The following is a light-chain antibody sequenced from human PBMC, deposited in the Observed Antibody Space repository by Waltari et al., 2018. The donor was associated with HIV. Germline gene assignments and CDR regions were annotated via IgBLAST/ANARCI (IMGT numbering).Light chain of an antibody. CDR2: GAS. CDR3: QQYKKWPLT. Sequence: EIVMTQSPATLSVSPGERVALSCRASQRVGSSLAWYQQKPGQVPSLLIYGASTRATGVPARCSGSGSETKFTLSSSSLQSEDVAVYYYQQYKKWPLTFGGGTKVEIK. J-gene: IGKJ4*01. V-gene: IGKV3-15*01. CDR1: QRVGSS.